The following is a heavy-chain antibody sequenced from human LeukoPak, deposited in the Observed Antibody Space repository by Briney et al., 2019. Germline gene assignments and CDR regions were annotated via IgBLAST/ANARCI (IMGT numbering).Heavy chain of an antibody. D-gene: IGHD1-1*01. CDR1: GGSSRSGDYF. J-gene: IGHJ4*02. V-gene: IGHV4-30-2*03. CDR2: IYYSGRT. CDR3: ARGTSPNYPLDY. Sequence: QVQLQESGPGLVKPSQTLSLTCAVSGGSSRSGDYFWSWIRQPPGKGLEWIASIYYSGRTYNNPSLKSRVTMSLDTSKNQFSLRLSSVTATDTAVYYCARGTSPNYPLDYWGQGTLVTVSS.